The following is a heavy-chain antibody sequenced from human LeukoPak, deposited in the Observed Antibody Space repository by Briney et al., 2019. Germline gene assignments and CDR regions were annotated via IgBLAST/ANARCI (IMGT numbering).Heavy chain of an antibody. J-gene: IGHJ4*02. D-gene: IGHD2-2*01. CDR3: ASAWGGYCSSTSCYPFDY. CDR1: GFTFSSYT. CDR2: ISNSSSYI. Sequence: PGGTLRLSCAASGFTFSSYTMNWVRQAPGKGLEWVSSISNSSSYIYYADSVKGRFTISRDNDKNSLYLQMNSLRAEDTAVYYCASAWGGYCSSTSCYPFDYWGQGNLVTVSS. V-gene: IGHV3-21*01.